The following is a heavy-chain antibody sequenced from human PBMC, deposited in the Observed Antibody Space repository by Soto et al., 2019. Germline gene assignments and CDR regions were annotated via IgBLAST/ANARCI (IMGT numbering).Heavy chain of an antibody. J-gene: IGHJ6*02. Sequence: EVQLVESGGGFIQPGGSLRLSCVVSGLTVSRNYMTWVRQAPGKGLECVSVIYSGGSTYSADSVKGRFTISRDNSKNTVYLLMNSLRVEDTAVYYCARFSQGRPEGMDVRGQGTTVTVS. CDR2: IYSGGST. V-gene: IGHV3-53*01. CDR1: GLTVSRNY. D-gene: IGHD6-25*01. CDR3: ARFSQGRPEGMDV.